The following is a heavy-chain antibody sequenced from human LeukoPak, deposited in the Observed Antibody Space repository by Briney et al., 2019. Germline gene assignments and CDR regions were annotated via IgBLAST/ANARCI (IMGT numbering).Heavy chain of an antibody. Sequence: GGSLRLSCAVSGFTVSNNYMSWVRQAPGKGLEWVSVIYGGRNNAVYADSVKGRFTISRDNSRNTIYLQIDSLRAEDTATYYCAREFRQTYSSGWSLDYWGQGTLVTVSS. CDR3: AREFRQTYSSGWSLDY. CDR1: GFTVSNNY. CDR2: IYGGRNNA. V-gene: IGHV3-53*01. D-gene: IGHD6-19*01. J-gene: IGHJ4*02.